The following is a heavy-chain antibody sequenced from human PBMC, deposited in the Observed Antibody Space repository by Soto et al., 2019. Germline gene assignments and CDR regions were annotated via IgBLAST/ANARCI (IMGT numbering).Heavy chain of an antibody. CDR2: IYPDDSDS. Sequence: RGESLKISCKGSGYKFTTYWIGWVRQMPGKGLEWMAIIYPDDSDSRYSPSFQGQVTISADKSISTAYLQWSSLKASDTATYYCVATYGDYLDYWGQGTLVTVSS. D-gene: IGHD4-17*01. CDR3: VATYGDYLDY. J-gene: IGHJ4*02. V-gene: IGHV5-51*01. CDR1: GYKFTTYW.